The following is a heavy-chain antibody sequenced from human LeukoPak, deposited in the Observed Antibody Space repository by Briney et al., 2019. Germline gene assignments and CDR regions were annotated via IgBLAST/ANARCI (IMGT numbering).Heavy chain of an antibody. J-gene: IGHJ4*02. V-gene: IGHV1-58*02. D-gene: IGHD5-18*01. CDR2: IVVGSGNT. CDR1: GFTFTSSA. CDR3: AASGYSYGGYYFDY. Sequence: GASVKVSCKASGFTFTSSAMQWVRQARGQRLEWIGWIVVGSGNTNYAQKFQERVTITRDMSTSTAYMELSSLRSEDTAVYYCAASGYSYGGYYFDYWGQGTLVTVSS.